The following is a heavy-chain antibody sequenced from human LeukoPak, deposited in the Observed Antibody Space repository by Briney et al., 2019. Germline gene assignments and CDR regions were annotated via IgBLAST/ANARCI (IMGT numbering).Heavy chain of an antibody. CDR1: GFTFSRYA. Sequence: GGSLRLSCAASGFTFSRYAMHWVRQAPGMGLAWVAVISDDGGNEYYLESVKGRFTISRDNAKNSLYLQMNSLRAEDTAVYYCASPRYCSGGSCLGDAFDIWGQGTMVTVSS. CDR3: ASPRYCSGGSCLGDAFDI. J-gene: IGHJ3*02. D-gene: IGHD2-15*01. V-gene: IGHV3-30*04. CDR2: ISDDGGNE.